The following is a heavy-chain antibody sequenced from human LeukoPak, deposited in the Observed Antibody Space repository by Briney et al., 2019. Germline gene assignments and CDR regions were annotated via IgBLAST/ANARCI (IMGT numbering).Heavy chain of an antibody. CDR3: ARVRYDGSGYYSIYDY. CDR2: ISNSGSSI. J-gene: IGHJ4*02. D-gene: IGHD3-22*01. CDR1: GFTFSDSY. V-gene: IGHV3-11*04. Sequence: GGSLRLSCAASGFTFSDSYMTWIRQAPGKGLEWVSYISNSGSSIYYADSVKGRFTTSRDNAKSSLYLQMNSLRAEDTAVYYCARVRYDGSGYYSIYDYWGQGTLVTVSS.